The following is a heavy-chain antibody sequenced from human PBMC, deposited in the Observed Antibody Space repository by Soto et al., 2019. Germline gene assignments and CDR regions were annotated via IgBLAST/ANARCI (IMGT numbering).Heavy chain of an antibody. CDR1: GGSVSSSNW. CDR3: ARSVFP. Sequence: SETLSLTCAVSGGSVSSSNWWTWIRQPPGKGLEWIGYISYSGSTHYSPSLKSRVSITVDTSKNQFSLNLASVSAEDTAVYYCARSVFPWGQGTLVTVSS. CDR2: ISYSGST. V-gene: IGHV4-4*02. J-gene: IGHJ5*02.